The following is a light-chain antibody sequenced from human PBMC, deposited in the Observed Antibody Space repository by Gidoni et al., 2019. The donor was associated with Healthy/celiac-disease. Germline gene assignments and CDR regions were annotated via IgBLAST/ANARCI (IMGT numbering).Light chain of an antibody. V-gene: IGKV3-15*01. CDR1: QSVRSN. Sequence: ELVMTQSPATLSVSPGERATLSCRASQSVRSNLAWYQQKPGQAPRLLIYGASTRATGISTRFSGSGSGTEFTLTITSLQSEDFAVYYCQQYNNWPRMYTFGQGTKLEIK. CDR2: GAS. J-gene: IGKJ2*01. CDR3: QQYNNWPRMYT.